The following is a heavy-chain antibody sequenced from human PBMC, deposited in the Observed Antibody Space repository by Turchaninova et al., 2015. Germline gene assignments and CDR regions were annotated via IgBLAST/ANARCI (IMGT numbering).Heavy chain of an antibody. V-gene: IGHV2-5*02. Sequence: QITLKESGPTLVKPTQTLPPTCPFSGFSLSTSGVGVGWIRQPPGKALEWLALIYWDDDKRYSPSLKSRLTITKDTSKNQVVLTMTNMDPVDTATYYCAHSPREYCGYCSDYWGQGTLVTVSS. J-gene: IGHJ4*02. CDR3: AHSPREYCGYCSDY. CDR2: IYWDDDK. D-gene: IGHD2-21*01. CDR1: GFSLSTSGVG.